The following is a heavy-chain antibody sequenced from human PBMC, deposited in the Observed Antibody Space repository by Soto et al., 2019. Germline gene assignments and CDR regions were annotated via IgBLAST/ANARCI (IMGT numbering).Heavy chain of an antibody. J-gene: IGHJ6*03. CDR2: ISSSSSYI. CDR3: ARDSSSWTDYYYMDV. D-gene: IGHD6-13*01. Sequence: PGGSLRLSCAASGFTFSSYSMNWVRQAPGKGLEWVSSISSSSSYIYYADSVKGRFTISRDNAKNSLYLQMNSLRAEDTAVYYCARDSSSWTDYYYMDVWGKGTTVTVSS. V-gene: IGHV3-21*01. CDR1: GFTFSSYS.